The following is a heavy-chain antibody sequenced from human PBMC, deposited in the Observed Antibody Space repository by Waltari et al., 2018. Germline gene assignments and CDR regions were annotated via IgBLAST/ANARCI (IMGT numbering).Heavy chain of an antibody. J-gene: IGHJ3*02. CDR1: GYSISSGYY. Sequence: QVQLQESGPGLVKPSETLSLTCAVSGYSISSGYYWGWIRQPPGQGLEWIGSIYHSGSTYYNPSLKSRVTISVDTSKNQFSLKLSSVTAADTAVYYCARHDYIWGSYRYLDAFDIWGQGTMVTVSS. V-gene: IGHV4-38-2*01. D-gene: IGHD3-16*02. CDR3: ARHDYIWGSYRYLDAFDI. CDR2: IYHSGST.